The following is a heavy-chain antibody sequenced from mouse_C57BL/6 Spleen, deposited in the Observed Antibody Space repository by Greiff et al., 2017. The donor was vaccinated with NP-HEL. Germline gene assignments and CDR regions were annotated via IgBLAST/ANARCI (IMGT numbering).Heavy chain of an antibody. CDR2: IHPNSGST. CDR3: ARRDWEVFFDY. V-gene: IGHV1-64*01. D-gene: IGHD4-1*01. Sequence: QVQLQQPGAELVKPGASVKLSCKASGYTFTSYWMHWVKQRPGQGLEWIGMIHPNSGSTNYNEKFKSKATLTVDKSSSTAYMQLSSLTSEDSAVYYCARRDWEVFFDYWGQGTTLTVSS. CDR1: GYTFTSYW. J-gene: IGHJ2*01.